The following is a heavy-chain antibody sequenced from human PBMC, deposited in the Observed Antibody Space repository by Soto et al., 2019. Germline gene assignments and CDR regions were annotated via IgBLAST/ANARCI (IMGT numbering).Heavy chain of an antibody. CDR3: AQPPSGWYEG. D-gene: IGHD6-19*01. Sequence: QVQLVESGGGVVQPGRSLRLSCAASGFTFSSYAMHWVRQAPGKGLEWVAVISYDGSNKYYADSVKGRFTISRDNSKNTLYLQMNSLRDEDTAVYYCAQPPSGWYEGWGQGTLVTVSS. CDR2: ISYDGSNK. J-gene: IGHJ4*02. V-gene: IGHV3-30-3*01. CDR1: GFTFSSYA.